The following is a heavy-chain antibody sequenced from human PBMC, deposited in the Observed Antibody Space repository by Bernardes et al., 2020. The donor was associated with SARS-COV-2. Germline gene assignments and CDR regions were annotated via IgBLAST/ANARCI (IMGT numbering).Heavy chain of an antibody. D-gene: IGHD3-3*01. CDR1: GFTFSSYS. V-gene: IGHV3-21*01. Sequence: GGSLRLSCAASGFTFSSYSMNWVRQAPGKGLEWVSSISSSSSNIYYADSVKGRFTISRDNAKNSLYLQMNSLRAEDTAVYYCAKDRSPTRHVGSLWSGYESPIYYCPMYVWGQAPTLTVSS. J-gene: IGHJ6*02. CDR2: ISSSSSNI. CDR3: AKDRSPTRHVGSLWSGYESPIYYCPMYV.